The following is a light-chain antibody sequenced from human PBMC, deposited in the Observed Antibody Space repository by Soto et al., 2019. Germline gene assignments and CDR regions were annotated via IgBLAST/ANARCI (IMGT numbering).Light chain of an antibody. J-gene: IGKJ1*01. CDR2: NAS. V-gene: IGKV1-5*03. CDR1: QTIGNW. CDR3: QQCNLYWT. Sequence: DIQMTQSPSTLPASVGDRVTITCRASQTIGNWLAWYQQKPGKVPKLLIYNASTLESGAPSRFSGSGSGTEFTITFSSLQPDDFATYYCQQCNLYWTFGQGTKVEIK.